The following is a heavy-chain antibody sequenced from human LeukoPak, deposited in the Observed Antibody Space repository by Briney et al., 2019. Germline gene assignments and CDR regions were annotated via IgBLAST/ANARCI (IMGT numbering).Heavy chain of an antibody. CDR3: AGGPKKQLIWGRASNGFDP. CDR2: IRYDGSNK. D-gene: IGHD6-13*01. V-gene: IGHV3-30*02. CDR1: GFTFSSYG. Sequence: PGGSLRLSCAASGFTFSSYGMHWVRQAPGKGLEWVAFIRYDGSNKYYADSVKGRFTISRDNSKNTLYLQMNSLRGEDTAVYYCAGGPKKQLIWGRASNGFDPWGQGTLVTVSS. J-gene: IGHJ5*02.